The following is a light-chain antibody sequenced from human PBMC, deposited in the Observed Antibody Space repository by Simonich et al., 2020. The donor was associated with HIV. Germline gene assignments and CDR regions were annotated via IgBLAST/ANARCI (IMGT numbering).Light chain of an antibody. CDR2: KDS. Sequence: SYELTQPPSVSVSPGQTARITCSGDALPKQYAYWYQQKPGQATVLGIYKDSERPSGIPERFAGSSSGTTVTLTISGVQAEDEADYYCQSADSSGTYPRVFGGGTKLTVL. CDR1: ALPKQY. J-gene: IGLJ2*01. V-gene: IGLV3-25*03. CDR3: QSADSSGTYPRV.